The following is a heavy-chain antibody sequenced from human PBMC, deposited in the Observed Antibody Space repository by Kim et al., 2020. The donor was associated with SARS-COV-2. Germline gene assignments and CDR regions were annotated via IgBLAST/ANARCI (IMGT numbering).Heavy chain of an antibody. Sequence: YAVSLKSRIKFNADTSKNQFSLQLDSVTPEDTAVYFCASDARPLGYGMDVWGQGTTVTVSS. CDR3: ASDARPLGYGMDV. V-gene: IGHV6-1*01. D-gene: IGHD6-6*01. J-gene: IGHJ6*02.